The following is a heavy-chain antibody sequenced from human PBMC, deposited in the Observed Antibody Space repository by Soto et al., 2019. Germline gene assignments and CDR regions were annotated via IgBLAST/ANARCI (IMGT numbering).Heavy chain of an antibody. Sequence: VQLVESGGGLVKPGGSLRLSCAASGFIFSDYYMTWIRQAPGKGLEWISDISSGGGTSYFADSVRGRFTISRDNADNSLFLQMNNLRAEDTAIYSCVRQLTGRTQGDWFAPWGEGTLFTVSS. D-gene: IGHD1-20*01. CDR3: VRQLTGRTQGDWFAP. V-gene: IGHV3-11*01. CDR2: ISSGGGTS. J-gene: IGHJ5*02. CDR1: GFIFSDYY.